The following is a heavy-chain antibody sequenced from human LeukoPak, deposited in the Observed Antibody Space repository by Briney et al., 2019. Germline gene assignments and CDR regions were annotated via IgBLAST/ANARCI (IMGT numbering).Heavy chain of an antibody. CDR2: WFFHDGST. V-gene: IGHV1-46*01. J-gene: IGHJ6*02. D-gene: IGHD4-23*01. CDR3: ARDSGNFHFDMDL. Sequence: ASVKVSCKPSGYSCTSHHVHWVRQAPGQVEEWMGVWFFHDGSTSNTQKSQGRITMTSDTSTGTVYMELSSLRSEDTAVYYCARDSGNFHFDMDLWGQGTTVIVSS. CDR1: GYSCTSHH.